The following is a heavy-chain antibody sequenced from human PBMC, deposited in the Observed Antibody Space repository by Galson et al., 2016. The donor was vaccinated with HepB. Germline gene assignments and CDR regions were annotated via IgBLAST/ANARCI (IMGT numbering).Heavy chain of an antibody. D-gene: IGHD2-2*01. J-gene: IGHJ6*02. V-gene: IGHV3-23*01. CDR1: GFTFNLYA. CDR3: AKSGFFTNSTCYRFYYYSGMDV. Sequence: SLRLSCAASGFTFNLYAMSWVRQAPGKGLEWVSSISGSGDSTYYADSVKGRFAISRDNSKNTLYLQMHSLRAEDTAVYYCAKSGFFTNSTCYRFYYYSGMDVWGQGTTVTVSS. CDR2: ISGSGDST.